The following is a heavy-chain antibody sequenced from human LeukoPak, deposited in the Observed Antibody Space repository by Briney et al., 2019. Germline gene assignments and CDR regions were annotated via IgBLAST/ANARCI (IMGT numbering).Heavy chain of an antibody. CDR2: INQDGSEK. J-gene: IGHJ6*02. D-gene: IGHD2-21*02. CDR3: ARAPGSVTAYDYSGMDV. CDR1: GFTFSSYW. Sequence: PGGALRLSCAASGFTFSSYWMSWVRQAPGKGLEGVANINQDGSEKYYVDSVKGRFTISSDKAKNSLYLHMNSLSAEDPAVYYCARAPGSVTAYDYSGMDVWGQGPTAPVSS. V-gene: IGHV3-7*04.